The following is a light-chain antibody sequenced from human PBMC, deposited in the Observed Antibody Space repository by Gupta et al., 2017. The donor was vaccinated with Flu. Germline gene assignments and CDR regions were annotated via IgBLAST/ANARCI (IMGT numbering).Light chain of an antibody. V-gene: IGLV2-23*01. Sequence: QSALTQPASVSGSPGQSITTSCTGTSSDVGSYDLVSWYQQYPGKAPKLMIYEGTKRPSGVSNRFSGSKSGNTASLTISGLQAEDEADYYCCSYAGSNTFMFGGGTKLTVL. CDR3: CSYAGSNTFM. J-gene: IGLJ3*02. CDR2: EGT. CDR1: SSDVGSYDL.